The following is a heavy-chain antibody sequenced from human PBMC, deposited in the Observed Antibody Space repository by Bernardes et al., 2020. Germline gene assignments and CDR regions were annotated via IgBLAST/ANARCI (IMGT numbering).Heavy chain of an antibody. V-gene: IGHV1-2*04. J-gene: IGHJ6*02. CDR1: GYTFTGYY. CDR2: INPNSGGT. CDR3: ARGSIIAAAGVYGMDV. D-gene: IGHD6-13*01. Sequence: AALKDSCKASGYTFTGYYMHWVRQAPGQGLEWMGWINPNSGGTNYAQKFQGWVTMTRDTSISTAYMELSRLRSDDTAVYYCARGSIIAAAGVYGMDVWGQGTTVTVSS.